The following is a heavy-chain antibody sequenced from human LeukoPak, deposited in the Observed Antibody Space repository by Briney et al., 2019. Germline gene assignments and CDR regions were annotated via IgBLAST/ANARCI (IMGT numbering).Heavy chain of an antibody. CDR2: INPNSGGT. Sequence: ASVKVSCKASGYTFTGYYMHWVRQAPGQGLEWMGWINPNSGGTNYAQKFQGRVTMTRDTSVSTAYMELSRLRSDDTAVYYCARVFRGYYGSGSYYNYYYYYYMDVWGKGTTVTVSS. J-gene: IGHJ6*03. CDR3: ARVFRGYYGSGSYYNYYYYYYMDV. D-gene: IGHD3-10*01. V-gene: IGHV1-2*02. CDR1: GYTFTGYY.